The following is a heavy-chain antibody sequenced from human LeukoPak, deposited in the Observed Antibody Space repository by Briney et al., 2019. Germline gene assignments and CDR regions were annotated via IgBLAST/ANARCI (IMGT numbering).Heavy chain of an antibody. CDR3: GRDRDFWSSYDRFDGMDV. J-gene: IGHJ6*02. V-gene: IGHV3-21*01. CDR2: ISSSSSYI. Sequence: GGSLRLSCVASGFTFSSYSMKWVRQAPGKGLEWVSSISSSSSYIDYADSVKGRFTISRDNAKNSLYLQMKSLRDEDTAVFYCGRDRDFWSSYDRFDGMDVWGQGTTVTVSS. D-gene: IGHD3-3*01. CDR1: GFTFSSYS.